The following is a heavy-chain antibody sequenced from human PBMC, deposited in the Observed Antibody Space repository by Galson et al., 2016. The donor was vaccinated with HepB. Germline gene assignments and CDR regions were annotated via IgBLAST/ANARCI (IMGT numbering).Heavy chain of an antibody. CDR3: AGITSGWYSDY. CDR2: IYNSETT. D-gene: IGHD6-19*01. J-gene: IGHJ4*02. V-gene: IGHV4-34*09. Sequence: TLSLTCAVYGGSFNGYYWSWIRQPPGKGLEWIGHIYNSETTYYNPSLKSRITISVDTSKNHFSLNLIGVTAADTAVYYCAGITSGWYSDYWGQGTLVPVSS. CDR1: GGSFNGYY.